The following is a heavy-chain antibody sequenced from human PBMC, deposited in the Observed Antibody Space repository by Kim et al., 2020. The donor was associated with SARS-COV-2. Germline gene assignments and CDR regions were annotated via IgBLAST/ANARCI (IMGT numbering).Heavy chain of an antibody. CDR1: GYTFTSYG. CDR3: ARDFPTSESSGWLGFDY. V-gene: IGHV1-18*01. D-gene: IGHD6-19*01. J-gene: IGHJ4*02. Sequence: ASVKVSCKASGYTFTSYGISWVRQAPGQGLEWMGWISAYNGNTNYAQKLQGRVTMTTDTSTSTAYMELRSLRSDDTAVYYCARDFPTSESSGWLGFDYWGQGTLVTVSS. CDR2: ISAYNGNT.